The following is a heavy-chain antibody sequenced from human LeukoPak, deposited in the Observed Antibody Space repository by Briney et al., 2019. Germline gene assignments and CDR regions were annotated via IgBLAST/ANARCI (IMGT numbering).Heavy chain of an antibody. V-gene: IGHV1-2*02. CDR1: GYSFTAFY. CDR2: IHPRGGDT. CDR3: ARDGDYGTGSYYRGCIDS. J-gene: IGHJ4*02. D-gene: IGHD3-10*01. Sequence: ASVRVSCKTSGYSFTAFYIHWVRQAPGQELEWMGWIHPRGGDTTYAHKFQGRVTMTRDPSTSTAYLDLRSLRSDDTAVYYCARDGDYGTGSYYRGCIDSWGQGTPVTVSP.